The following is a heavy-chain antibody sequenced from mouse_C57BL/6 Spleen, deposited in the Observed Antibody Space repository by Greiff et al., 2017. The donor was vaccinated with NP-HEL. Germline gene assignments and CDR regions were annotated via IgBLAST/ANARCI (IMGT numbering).Heavy chain of an antibody. CDR3: TREGYYGNWYFDV. V-gene: IGHV5-9-1*02. Sequence: DVHLVESGEGLVKPGGSLKLSCAASGFTFSSYAMSWVRQTPEKRLEWVAYISSGGDYIYYADTVKGRFTISRDNARNTLYLQMSSLKSEDTAMYYCTREGYYGNWYFDVWGTGTTVTVSS. D-gene: IGHD1-1*01. CDR2: ISSGGDYI. J-gene: IGHJ1*03. CDR1: GFTFSSYA.